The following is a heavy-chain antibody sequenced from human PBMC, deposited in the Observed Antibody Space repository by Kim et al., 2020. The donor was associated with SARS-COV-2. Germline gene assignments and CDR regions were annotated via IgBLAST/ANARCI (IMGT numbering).Heavy chain of an antibody. V-gene: IGHV4-59*08. Sequence: SETLSLTCTVSGGSISSYYWSWIRQPPGKGLEWIGYIYYSGSTNYNPSLKSRVTISVDTSKNQFSLKLSSVTAADTAVYYCARRLNGDSPTGWFDPWGQGTLVTVSS. CDR2: IYYSGST. J-gene: IGHJ5*02. CDR1: GGSISSYY. CDR3: ARRLNGDSPTGWFDP. D-gene: IGHD4-17*01.